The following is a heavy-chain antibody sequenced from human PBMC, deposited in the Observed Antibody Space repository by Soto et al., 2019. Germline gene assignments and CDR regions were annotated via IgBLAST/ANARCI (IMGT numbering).Heavy chain of an antibody. J-gene: IGHJ4*02. D-gene: IGHD1-26*01. V-gene: IGHV3-33*01. Sequence: PGGSLRLSCAASGFIFSTYGMHWVRQAPGKGLEWVAVIWHDGSNKYYAESVKGRFTISRDNSKNMLYLQMNSLRAEDTAVYYCARAVGPFDYWGQGTLVTVSS. CDR1: GFIFSTYG. CDR2: IWHDGSNK. CDR3: ARAVGPFDY.